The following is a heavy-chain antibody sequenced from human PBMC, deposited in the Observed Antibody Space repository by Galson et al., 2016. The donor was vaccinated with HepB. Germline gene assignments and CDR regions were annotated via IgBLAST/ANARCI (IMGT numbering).Heavy chain of an antibody. CDR1: GFTFTSNW. J-gene: IGHJ6*04. CDR2: INRDGEEN. CDR3: ARGTGMDG. Sequence: SLRLSCAASGFTFTSNWMNWVRQAPGKGLEWVASINRDGEENYYVYVVKGRFTLSRDNAKNSLYLQMNSLRVDDTAVFYLARGTGMDGWGKGTTVTASS. V-gene: IGHV3-7*01.